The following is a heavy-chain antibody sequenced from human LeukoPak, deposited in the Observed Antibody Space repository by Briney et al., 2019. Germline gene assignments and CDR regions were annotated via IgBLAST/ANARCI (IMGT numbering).Heavy chain of an antibody. J-gene: IGHJ4*02. CDR1: GFTFSDYY. Sequence: GGSLRLSCAASGFTFSDYYMSWIRQAPGKGLEWVSYISSSGSTIYYADSVKGRFTISRDNAKNSLYLQTNSLRAEDTAVYYCARDWYYYDSSGYSRYFDYWGQGTLVTVSS. D-gene: IGHD3-22*01. CDR2: ISSSGSTI. CDR3: ARDWYYYDSSGYSRYFDY. V-gene: IGHV3-11*01.